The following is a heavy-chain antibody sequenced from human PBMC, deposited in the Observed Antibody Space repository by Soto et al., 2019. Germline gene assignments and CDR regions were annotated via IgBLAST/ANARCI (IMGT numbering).Heavy chain of an antibody. J-gene: IGHJ6*02. CDR1: GYRFSSYW. D-gene: IGHD2-8*01. CDR2: IYPGDSDT. Sequence: PGESLKISCKGSGYRFSSYWIAWVRQMPGKGLEWMGIIYPGDSDTRYSPSFQGQVTMSVDKSSNTAYLHWSSLKASDTAMYYCARQGSNGAYYYYGMDVWGQGTTVTVSS. V-gene: IGHV5-51*01. CDR3: ARQGSNGAYYYYGMDV.